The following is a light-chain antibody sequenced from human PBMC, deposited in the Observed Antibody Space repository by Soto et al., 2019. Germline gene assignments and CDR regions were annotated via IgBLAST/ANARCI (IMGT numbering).Light chain of an antibody. J-gene: IGKJ1*01. Sequence: ETVFTQSPATLSVSPGERATLSCRASQSVSSSYLAWYQQKPGQAPRLLIYGASSRATGIPDRFSGSGSGTDFTLTISRLEPEDFAVYYCQQYGSSSWTFGQGTKVDIK. V-gene: IGKV3-20*01. CDR1: QSVSSSY. CDR2: GAS. CDR3: QQYGSSSWT.